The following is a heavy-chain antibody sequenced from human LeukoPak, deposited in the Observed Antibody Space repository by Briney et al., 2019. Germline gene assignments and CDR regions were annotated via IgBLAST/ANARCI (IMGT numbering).Heavy chain of an antibody. CDR2: IDPSDSYT. CDR1: GYSFTSYW. CDR3: ARRRDAPRDYYEGMDA. J-gene: IGHJ6*02. Sequence: GESLKISCKGSGYSFTSYWISWVRQTPGKGLEWMWRIDPSDSYTNYSPSFKGHVTISTDNSISTAYLHWSSLKAADTAIYYCARRRDAPRDYYEGMDAWGQGATFTVSS. V-gene: IGHV5-10-1*01.